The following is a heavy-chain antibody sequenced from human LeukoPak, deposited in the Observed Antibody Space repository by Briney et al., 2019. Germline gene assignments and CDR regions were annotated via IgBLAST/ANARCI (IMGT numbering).Heavy chain of an antibody. D-gene: IGHD1-1*01. J-gene: IGHJ4*02. Sequence: SETLSLTCAVYGGSFSGYYWSWIRQPPGKGLEWIGEINHSGSTNNNPSLKSRVTISVDTSKNQFSLKLSSVTAADTAVYYCARAIQREPGIHIDYWGQGTLVTVSS. CDR3: ARAIQREPGIHIDY. V-gene: IGHV4-34*01. CDR2: INHSGST. CDR1: GGSFSGYY.